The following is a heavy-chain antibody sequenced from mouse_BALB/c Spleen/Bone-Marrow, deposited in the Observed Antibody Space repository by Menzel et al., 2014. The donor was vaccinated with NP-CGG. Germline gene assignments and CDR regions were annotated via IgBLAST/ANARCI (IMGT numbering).Heavy chain of an antibody. Sequence: QVQLKESGAELVRPGASVKLSCRASDYSFTSYWVNWVKQRPGQGLEWIGMIHPSDSETRLNQKFKGKATLTVDKSSSTAYMQLSSPTSEDSAVYYCARGGYDGWYFDVWGAGTTVTVSS. CDR1: DYSFTSYW. J-gene: IGHJ1*01. D-gene: IGHD2-2*01. CDR2: IHPSDSET. CDR3: ARGGYDGWYFDV. V-gene: IGHV1-74*01.